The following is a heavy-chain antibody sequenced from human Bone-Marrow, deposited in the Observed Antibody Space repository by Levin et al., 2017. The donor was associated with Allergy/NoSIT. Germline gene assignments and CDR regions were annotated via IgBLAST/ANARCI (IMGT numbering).Heavy chain of an antibody. CDR3: ATIGLRELRRNHGMDV. CDR1: GYTLTELS. D-gene: IGHD1-26*01. V-gene: IGHV1-24*01. Sequence: GASVKVSCKVSGYTLTELSMHWVRQAPGKGLEWMGGFDPEEGDTIYAQKFQGRVTMTADTSTDTAYMELSSLRSEDTAVYYCATIGLRELRRNHGMDVWGQGTTVTVSS. J-gene: IGHJ6*02. CDR2: FDPEEGDT.